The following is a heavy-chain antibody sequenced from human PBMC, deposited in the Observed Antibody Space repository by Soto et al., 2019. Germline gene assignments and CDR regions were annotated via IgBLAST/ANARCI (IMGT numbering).Heavy chain of an antibody. CDR2: INHSGST. D-gene: IGHD4-4*01. CDR1: GGSFSGYY. Sequence: SETLSLTCAVYGGSFSGYYWSWIRQPPGKGLEWIGEINHSGSTNYNPSLKSRVTISVDTSKNQFSLKLSSVTAADTAVYYCARASRATVPDYWGQGTLVTVSS. V-gene: IGHV4-34*01. J-gene: IGHJ4*02. CDR3: ARASRATVPDY.